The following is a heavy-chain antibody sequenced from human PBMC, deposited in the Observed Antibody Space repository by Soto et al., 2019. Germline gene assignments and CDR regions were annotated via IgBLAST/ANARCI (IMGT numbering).Heavy chain of an antibody. V-gene: IGHV1-69*01. CDR2: IIPIFVTA. Sequence: QVQLVQSGAEVKKPGSSVKVSCKASGGTFSSYAISWVRQAPGQGLEWMGGIIPIFVTANYAQKFQGRVTITADESTSTAYMELSSLRSEDTAVYYCARDNAEMATIGGGFDYWGQGTLVTVSS. CDR1: GGTFSSYA. J-gene: IGHJ4*02. CDR3: ARDNAEMATIGGGFDY. D-gene: IGHD5-12*01.